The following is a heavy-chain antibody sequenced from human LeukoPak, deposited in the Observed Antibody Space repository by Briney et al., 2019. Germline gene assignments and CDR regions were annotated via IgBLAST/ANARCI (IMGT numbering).Heavy chain of an antibody. V-gene: IGHV4-30-2*01. D-gene: IGHD3-22*01. CDR1: GVSISSGGYS. J-gene: IGHJ4*02. CDR3: ARANPYYYANSGHYVFDY. CDR2: IYHSGST. Sequence: SQTLSLTCAVSGVSISSGGYSGSWIRQPPGKDLEWIVYIYHSGSTNYNPSLKSRVTISVDRPKNQFSLKLNSMTAADTAVYFCARANPYYYANSGHYVFDYWGQGTLVTVSS.